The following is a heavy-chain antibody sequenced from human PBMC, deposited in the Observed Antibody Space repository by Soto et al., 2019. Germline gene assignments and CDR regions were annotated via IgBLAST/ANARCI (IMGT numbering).Heavy chain of an antibody. CDR1: VGTISSGEHY. D-gene: IGHD3-22*01. Sequence: SETLSHSCTVSVGTISSGEHYCSWIRQPPGKGLEWIGYIYYSGSTYYNPSLKSRVTISVDTSKNQFSLKLSSVTAADTAVYYCARVAGYDSSGELAYWGQLPLVSVS. V-gene: IGHV4-30-4*01. CDR3: ARVAGYDSSGELAY. CDR2: IYYSGST. J-gene: IGHJ4*02.